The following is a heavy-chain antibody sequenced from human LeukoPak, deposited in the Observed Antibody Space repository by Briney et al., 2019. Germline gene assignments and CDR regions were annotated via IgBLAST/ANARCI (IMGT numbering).Heavy chain of an antibody. CDR2: ISYDGSNK. CDR3: AREGLGWDIVVVEAFDI. Sequence: GGSLRLSCAASGFTFSSYAMHWVRQAPGKGLEWVAVISYDGSNKYYADSVMGRFTISRDNSKNTLYLQMNSLRAEDTAVYYCAREGLGWDIVVVEAFDIWGQGTMVTVSS. D-gene: IGHD2-2*01. CDR1: GFTFSSYA. J-gene: IGHJ3*02. V-gene: IGHV3-30-3*01.